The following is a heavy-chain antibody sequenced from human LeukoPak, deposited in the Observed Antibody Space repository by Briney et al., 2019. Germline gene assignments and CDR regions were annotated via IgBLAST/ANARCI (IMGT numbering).Heavy chain of an antibody. V-gene: IGHV3-48*01. CDR1: GFTFSSYS. CDR2: ISSSSSTI. Sequence: RAGGSLRLSCAASGFTFSSYSMNWVRQAPGKGLEWVSYISSSSSTIYYADSVKGRFTISRDNAKNSLYLQMNSLRAEDTAVYYCARGGQIRDYWGQGTLVTVSS. D-gene: IGHD3-10*01. J-gene: IGHJ4*02. CDR3: ARGGQIRDY.